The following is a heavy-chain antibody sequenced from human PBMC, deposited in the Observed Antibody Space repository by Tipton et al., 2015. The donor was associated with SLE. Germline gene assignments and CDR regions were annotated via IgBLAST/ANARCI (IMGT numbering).Heavy chain of an antibody. Sequence: TLSLTCTVSGGSISSYYWSWIRQPPGKGLEWIGYIYYSGSTNYNPSLKSRVTISADTSKNQFSLKLSSVTAADTAVYYCARDAHREYSGYDDIYYYYGMDVWGQGTTVTASS. D-gene: IGHD5-12*01. CDR2: IYYSGST. CDR3: ARDAHREYSGYDDIYYYYGMDV. V-gene: IGHV4-59*01. J-gene: IGHJ6*02. CDR1: GGSISSYY.